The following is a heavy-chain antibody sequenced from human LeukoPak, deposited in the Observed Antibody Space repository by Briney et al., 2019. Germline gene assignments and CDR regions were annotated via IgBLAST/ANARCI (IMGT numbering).Heavy chain of an antibody. CDR2: IYYSGST. CDR3: ARGAGTTDYYFDY. V-gene: IGHV4-59*01. Sequence: SETLSLTCTVSGGSISSYYWSWVRQPPGKGLEWSGYIYYSGSTNYNPSLKSRVTISVNKSKNQFSLKLSSVTAADTAVYYCARGAGTTDYYFDYWGQGTLVTVSS. D-gene: IGHD1-7*01. CDR1: GGSISSYY. J-gene: IGHJ4*02.